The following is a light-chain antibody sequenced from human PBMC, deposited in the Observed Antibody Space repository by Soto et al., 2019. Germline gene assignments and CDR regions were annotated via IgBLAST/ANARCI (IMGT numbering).Light chain of an antibody. CDR2: GAS. CDR1: QSVSSN. J-gene: IGKJ5*01. CDR3: QKYNNWAQST. Sequence: EIVMTQSPATLSVSPGERATLSCRASQSVSSNLAWYQQKPGQAPRLLIYGASPRATGIPARFSGSGSGTEFTLTISGLHSEYIADYSCQKYNNWAQSTLGQERLLEI. V-gene: IGKV3-15*01.